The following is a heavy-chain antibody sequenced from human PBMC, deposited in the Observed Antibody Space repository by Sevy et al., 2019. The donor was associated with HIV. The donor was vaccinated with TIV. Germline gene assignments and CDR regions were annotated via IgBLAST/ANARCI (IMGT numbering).Heavy chain of an antibody. V-gene: IGHV3-23*01. CDR3: AKEEFSGYDFGS. CDR2: ISASGGST. D-gene: IGHD5-12*01. Sequence: GGSLRLSCTASALTFSSYVMSWVRQAPGKGLEWVSTISASGGSTYYADSVKGRFTISRDNSNKKVYLQMNSLTAEDTAVYYCAKEEFSGYDFGSCGQGTLVTVSS. CDR1: ALTFSSYV. J-gene: IGHJ5*01.